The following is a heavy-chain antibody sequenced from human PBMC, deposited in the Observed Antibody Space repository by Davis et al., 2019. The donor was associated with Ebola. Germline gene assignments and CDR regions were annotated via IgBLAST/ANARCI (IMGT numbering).Heavy chain of an antibody. D-gene: IGHD6-13*01. CDR2: ISSSGSTI. CDR1: GFTFSDYY. V-gene: IGHV3-11*04. J-gene: IGHJ5*02. CDR3: AKVEAAAVP. Sequence: GESLKISCAASGFTFSDYYMSWIRQAPGKGLEWVSYISSSGSTIYYADSVKGRFTISRDNAKNSLYLQMNSLRAEDTAVYYCAKVEAAAVPWGQGTLVTVSS.